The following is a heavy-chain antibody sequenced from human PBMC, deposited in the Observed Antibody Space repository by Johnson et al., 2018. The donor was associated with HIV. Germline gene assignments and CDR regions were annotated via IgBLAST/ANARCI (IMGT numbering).Heavy chain of an antibody. J-gene: IGHJ3*02. CDR3: ARAGPYQYAFDI. Sequence: VQLVESGGGLVQPGGSLRLSCAASGFTFSSYWMSWVRQAPGKGLEWVANIKQDGSEKYYVDSVKGRFTISRDNAENSVFVQMNSLRAEDTAVYYCARAGPYQYAFDIWGQGTMVTVSS. V-gene: IGHV3-7*01. CDR2: IKQDGSEK. CDR1: GFTFSSYW.